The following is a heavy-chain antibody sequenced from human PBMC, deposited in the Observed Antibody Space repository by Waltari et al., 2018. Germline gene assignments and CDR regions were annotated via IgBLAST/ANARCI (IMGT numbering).Heavy chain of an antibody. CDR2: ISYDGTTT. V-gene: IGHV3-30-3*02. CDR1: GFTFGSVA. J-gene: IGHJ4*02. D-gene: IGHD2-2*02. Sequence: QVQLVESGGGVVHPGRSLRLSCAASGFTFGSVAMPWVRQAPGKGLEWVAIISYDGTTTYYADSVKGRFTLSRDNSKNTLYLQMNSLVFEDTAIYYCAKPDCTTTNCYTCTDWGQGALVTVSS. CDR3: AKPDCTTTNCYTCTD.